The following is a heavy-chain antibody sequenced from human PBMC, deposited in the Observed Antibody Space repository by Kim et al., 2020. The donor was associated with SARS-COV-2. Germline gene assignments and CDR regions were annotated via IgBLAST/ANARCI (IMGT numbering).Heavy chain of an antibody. CDR3: VGGGCWNT. D-gene: IGHD3-16*01. CDR2: TYYRSKWYN. Sequence: SQTLSLTCAISGDSVSSNSAAWNWIRQSPSRGLEWLGRTYYRSKWYNEYALSVKSRITINPDTSKNQFSLQLKSVTPEDTAVYYCVGGGCWNTWGQGALVTVSS. J-gene: IGHJ5*02. CDR1: GDSVSSNSAA. V-gene: IGHV6-1*01.